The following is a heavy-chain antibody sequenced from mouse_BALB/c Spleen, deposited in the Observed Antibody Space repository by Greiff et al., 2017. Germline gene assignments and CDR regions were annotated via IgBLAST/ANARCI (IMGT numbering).Heavy chain of an antibody. CDR1: GFTFSDYY. CDR3: ARDDY. V-gene: IGHV5-4*02. Sequence: DVQLVESGGGLVKPGGSLKLSCAASGFTFSDYYMYWVRQTPEKRLEWVATISDGGSYTYYPDSVKGRFTISRDNAKNNLYLQMSSLKSEDTAMYYCARDDYWGQGTTLTVSS. CDR2: ISDGGSYT. J-gene: IGHJ2*01.